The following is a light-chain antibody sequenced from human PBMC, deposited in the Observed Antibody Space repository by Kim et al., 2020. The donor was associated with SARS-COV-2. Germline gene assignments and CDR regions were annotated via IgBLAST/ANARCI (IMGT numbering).Light chain of an antibody. CDR1: QGISSW. Sequence: IQMTQSPSSLSASVGDRVTISCRASQGISSWLAWYQLKPGKAPKSLICAASGVQSGVPSRFSGSGSGTDFTLTISSLRPEDFATYYCREYESVPGTFGRGAKVDIK. J-gene: IGKJ4*02. CDR2: AAS. CDR3: REYESVPGT. V-gene: IGKV1D-16*01.